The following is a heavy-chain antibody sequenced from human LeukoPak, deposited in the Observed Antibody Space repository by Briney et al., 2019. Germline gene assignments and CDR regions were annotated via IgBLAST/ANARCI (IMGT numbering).Heavy chain of an antibody. Sequence: GGSLRLSCAASGFTFSSYAMSWVRQAPGKGLEWVSAVSGSGGSTYYADSVKGRFTISRDNSKNTLYLQMNSLRAEDTAVYYCAKEHGDDYYYYGMDVWGQGTTVTVSS. J-gene: IGHJ6*02. CDR2: VSGSGGST. D-gene: IGHD4-17*01. CDR1: GFTFSSYA. CDR3: AKEHGDDYYYYGMDV. V-gene: IGHV3-23*01.